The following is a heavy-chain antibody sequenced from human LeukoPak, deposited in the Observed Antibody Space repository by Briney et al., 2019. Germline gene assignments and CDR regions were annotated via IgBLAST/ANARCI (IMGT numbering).Heavy chain of an antibody. J-gene: IGHJ3*02. D-gene: IGHD6-19*01. V-gene: IGHV1-3*01. CDR3: ARGPRIALAGAFDI. Sequence: ASVKVSCKASGYTFTSYAMHWVRQAPGQRLEWMGWINAGNGNTKYSQKFQGRVTITRDTSASTAYMELSSLRSEDTAVYYCARGPRIALAGAFDIWGQGTMVTVSS. CDR2: INAGNGNT. CDR1: GYTFTSYA.